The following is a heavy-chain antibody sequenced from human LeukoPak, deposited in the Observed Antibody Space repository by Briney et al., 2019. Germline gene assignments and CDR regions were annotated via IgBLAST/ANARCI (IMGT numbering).Heavy chain of an antibody. J-gene: IGHJ5*02. D-gene: IGHD2-21*01. CDR3: AGEGEYGDSYS. CDR1: DDSISYESYY. CDR2: IYRGRT. V-gene: IGHV4-30-2*01. Sequence: PSQTLSLTCAVSDDSISYESYYWNWIRQAPGKGPEWIGSIYRGRTRLNPSLTSRVAISVDMSKSQVSLSLTSVTAADTAIYYCAGEGEYGDSYSWGQGALVIVSA.